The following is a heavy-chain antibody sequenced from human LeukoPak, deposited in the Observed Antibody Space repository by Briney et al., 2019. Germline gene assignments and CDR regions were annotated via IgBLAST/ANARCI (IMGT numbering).Heavy chain of an antibody. J-gene: IGHJ6*03. V-gene: IGHV3-23*01. CDR2: ISGSGDSA. CDR3: AKGSAAGDYYMDV. Sequence: GGSLRLSCEASGFTFSSYAMSWVRQAPGKGLEWVSVISGSGDSAFYADSVKGQFTISRDNSKNTLYLQMNSLRAEDTAVYYCAKGSAAGDYYMDVWGKGTTVTVSS. D-gene: IGHD6-13*01. CDR1: GFTFSSYA.